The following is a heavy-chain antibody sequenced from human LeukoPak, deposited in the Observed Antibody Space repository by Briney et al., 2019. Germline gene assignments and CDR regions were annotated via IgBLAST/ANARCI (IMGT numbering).Heavy chain of an antibody. Sequence: SETLSLTCTVSGGSISSYYWSWIRQHPGKGLEWIGYIYYSGSTYYNPSLKSRVTISVDTSKNQFSLKLSSVTAADTAVYYCARGHESGYYYYGMDVWGQGTTVTVSS. CDR1: GGSISSYY. V-gene: IGHV4-59*06. CDR3: ARGHESGYYYYGMDV. CDR2: IYYSGST. J-gene: IGHJ6*02. D-gene: IGHD3-3*01.